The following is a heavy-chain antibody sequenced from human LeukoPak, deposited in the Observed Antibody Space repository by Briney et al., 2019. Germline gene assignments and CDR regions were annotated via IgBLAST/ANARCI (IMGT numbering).Heavy chain of an antibody. CDR2: LKSITDGGTT. CDR1: GFTVSSNY. Sequence: GGSLRLSCAASGFTVSSNYMSWVRQAPGKGLEWVGRLKSITDGGTTDYAAPVKGRFTISRDDSKNTLYLQMNSLKTEDTAVYYCATVWSRSGQEMAYYWGQGTLVTVSS. V-gene: IGHV3-15*01. CDR3: ATVWSRSGQEMAYY. D-gene: IGHD2-21*01. J-gene: IGHJ4*02.